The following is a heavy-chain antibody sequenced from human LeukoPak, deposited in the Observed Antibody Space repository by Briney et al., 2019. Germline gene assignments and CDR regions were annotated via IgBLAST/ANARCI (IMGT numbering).Heavy chain of an antibody. Sequence: SETLSLTCTVSGGSISSYYWSWIRQPPGKGLEWIGYIYYSGRTNYNPSLKSRVTISVDTSKNQFSLKLSSVTAADTAVYYCARYYYDSSGYYHWYFDLWGRGTLVTVSS. CDR3: ARYYYDSSGYYHWYFDL. J-gene: IGHJ2*01. V-gene: IGHV4-59*01. CDR2: IYYSGRT. CDR1: GGSISSYY. D-gene: IGHD3-22*01.